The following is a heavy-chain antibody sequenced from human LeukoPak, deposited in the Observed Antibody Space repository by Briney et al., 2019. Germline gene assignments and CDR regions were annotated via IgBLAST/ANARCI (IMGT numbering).Heavy chain of an antibody. CDR2: IKQDGSEK. D-gene: IGHD6-13*01. V-gene: IGHV3-7*01. J-gene: IGHJ4*02. Sequence: GGSLRLSCAASGFTFSSYWMSWVRQAPGKGLEWVANIKQDGSEKYYVDSVKGRFTISRDNSKNTLYLQMNSLRAEDTAVYYCAKAMGIAAAGVDYWGQGTLVTVSS. CDR3: AKAMGIAAAGVDY. CDR1: GFTFSSYW.